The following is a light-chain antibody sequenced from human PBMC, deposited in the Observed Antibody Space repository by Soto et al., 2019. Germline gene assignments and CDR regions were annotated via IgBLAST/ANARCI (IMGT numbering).Light chain of an antibody. CDR1: SSNIGSNY. J-gene: IGLJ1*01. CDR3: AAWDDSLSGCYV. V-gene: IGLV1-47*01. CDR2: RNN. Sequence: HSVLTQAPSASRTPGQRGTISCSGSSSNIGSNYVYWYQQLPGTAPKLLIYRNNQRPSGVPDRFSGSKSGTSASLAISGLRSEDEADYYCAAWDDSLSGCYVFGTGTKVTVL.